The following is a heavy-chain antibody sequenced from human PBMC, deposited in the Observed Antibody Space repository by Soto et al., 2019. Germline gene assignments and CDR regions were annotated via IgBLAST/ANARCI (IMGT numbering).Heavy chain of an antibody. CDR1: GFTFSDAW. CDR3: TTVLATTPDY. J-gene: IGHJ4*02. D-gene: IGHD5-12*01. V-gene: IGHV3-15*07. Sequence: EVQLVESGGGVVKPGGSLRLSCAGSGFTFSDAWMNWVRQVPGKGLEWVGRIKSKTDGGTRDYAAPVKGRFTLSRDDSRDTVYLQMNSLKTEDTGIYYCTTVLATTPDYWGQGTLVIVSS. CDR2: IKSKTDGGTR.